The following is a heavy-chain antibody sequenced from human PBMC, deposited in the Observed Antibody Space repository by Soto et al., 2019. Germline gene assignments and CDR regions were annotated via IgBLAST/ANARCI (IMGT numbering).Heavy chain of an antibody. D-gene: IGHD2-8*01. J-gene: IGHJ6*02. V-gene: IGHV1-46*01. CDR1: GYTFTSYY. Sequence: QVQLVQSGAEVKKPGASVKVSCKASGYTFTSYYMHWVRQAPGQGLEWMGIINPSGGSTSYAQKFQGRVTMTRDTSTSTVDMELSSLRSEDTAVYYCARAFCTNGVCYYYYYYGMDVWGQGTTVTVSS. CDR2: INPSGGST. CDR3: ARAFCTNGVCYYYYYYGMDV.